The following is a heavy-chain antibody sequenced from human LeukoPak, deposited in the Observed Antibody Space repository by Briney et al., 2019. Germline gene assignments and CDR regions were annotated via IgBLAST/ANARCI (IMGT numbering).Heavy chain of an antibody. CDR3: ATYTHWVAGDV. V-gene: IGHV3-7*01. J-gene: IGHJ6*02. CDR1: GFTFSESW. Sequence: GGSLRLSCAASGFTFSESWMSWVRQAPGKGLEWVANMNEDGSEKDYVDSVKGRFTISRDNARKSLYLQMSSLRAEDTAVYYCATYTHWVAGDVWGQGTTVTVSS. CDR2: MNEDGSEK. D-gene: IGHD3-16*01.